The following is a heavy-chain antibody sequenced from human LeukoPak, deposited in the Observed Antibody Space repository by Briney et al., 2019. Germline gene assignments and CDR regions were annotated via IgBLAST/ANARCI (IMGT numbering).Heavy chain of an antibody. V-gene: IGHV3-30*18. CDR2: ISYDGSNK. Sequence: GRSLRLSCAASGFTFSSYGMHWVRQAPGKGLEGVAVISYDGSNKYYADSVKGRFTISRDNSKNTLYLQMNSLRAEDTAVYYCAKERDRSFSFDYWGQGTLVTVSS. CDR1: GFTFSSYG. J-gene: IGHJ4*02. D-gene: IGHD1-14*01. CDR3: AKERDRSFSFDY.